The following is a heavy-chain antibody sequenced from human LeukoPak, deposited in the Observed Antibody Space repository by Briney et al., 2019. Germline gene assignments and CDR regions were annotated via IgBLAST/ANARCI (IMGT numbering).Heavy chain of an antibody. V-gene: IGHV3-21*01. CDR1: GFTFSSYS. Sequence: GGSLRLSCAASGFTFSSYSMNWVRRAPGKGLEWVSSISSSSSYIYYADSVKGRFTISRDNAKNSLYLQMNSLRAEDTAVYYCARDPHGELWSLAGDYWDQGTLVTVSS. D-gene: IGHD5-18*01. CDR3: ARDPHGELWSLAGDY. J-gene: IGHJ4*02. CDR2: ISSSSSYI.